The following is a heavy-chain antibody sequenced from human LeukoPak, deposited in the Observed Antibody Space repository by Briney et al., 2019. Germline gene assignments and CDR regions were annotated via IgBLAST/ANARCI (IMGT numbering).Heavy chain of an antibody. D-gene: IGHD3-10*01. J-gene: IGHJ4*02. V-gene: IGHV4-4*02. CDR2: IYHSGST. CDR1: GGSISSSNW. Sequence: SGTLSLTCAVSGGSISSSNWWSWVRQPPGKGLEWIGEIYHSGSTNYNPSLKSRVTISVDTSKNQFSLKLSSVTAADTAVYYCARVRNQYYYGSGSYFDYWGQGTLVTVSS. CDR3: ARVRNQYYYGSGSYFDY.